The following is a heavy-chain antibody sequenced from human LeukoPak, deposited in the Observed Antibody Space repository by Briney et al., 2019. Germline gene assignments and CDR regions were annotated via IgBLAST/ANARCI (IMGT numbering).Heavy chain of an antibody. CDR1: GGSISSYY. Sequence: SETLSLICTVSGGSISSYYWSWIRQPPGKGLEWIGYIYYTGNTHYNFSLKSRVTISVATSKNQFSLKLSSVTAADTATYYCAREGRDRDRFEYWGHGTLVTVSS. J-gene: IGHJ4*01. CDR3: AREGRDRDRFEY. V-gene: IGHV4-59*01. D-gene: IGHD3-10*01. CDR2: IYYTGNT.